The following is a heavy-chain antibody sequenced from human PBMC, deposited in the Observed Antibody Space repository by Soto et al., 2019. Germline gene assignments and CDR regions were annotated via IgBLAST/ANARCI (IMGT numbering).Heavy chain of an antibody. CDR3: ARDGDPRNAFWSVPLGGGWFDP. Sequence: QVQLVQSGAEVKKPGSSVNVSCKTSGGTFGNSAVTWVRQAPGQGLEWMGGIVPMFGTANYAQKFQGRLTITADKSTNTGYIELSSLTSGDTAVYYCARDGDPRNAFWSVPLGGGWFDPWGQGTLVTVSS. D-gene: IGHD3-3*01. CDR2: IVPMFGTA. CDR1: GGTFGNSA. J-gene: IGHJ5*02. V-gene: IGHV1-69*14.